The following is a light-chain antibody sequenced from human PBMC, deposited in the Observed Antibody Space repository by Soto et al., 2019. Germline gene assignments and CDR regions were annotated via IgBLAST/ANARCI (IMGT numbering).Light chain of an antibody. V-gene: IGKV3-20*01. CDR1: ESVSGSY. Sequence: VLTQSPGPLSLSPGEKAALSCRASESVSGSYIAWYQQKVGQSPRLLIYGASNRATGIPDRFSGSGSGTDFTLTISILEPEDFAMYYCQQYGRTFGLGTKVDIK. CDR2: GAS. J-gene: IGKJ1*01. CDR3: QQYGRT.